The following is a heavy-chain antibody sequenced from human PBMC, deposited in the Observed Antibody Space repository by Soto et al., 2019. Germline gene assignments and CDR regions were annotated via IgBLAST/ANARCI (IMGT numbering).Heavy chain of an antibody. D-gene: IGHD2-8*01. J-gene: IGHJ4*02. CDR1: GFTVSSNY. CDR3: ARENAGYFDY. CDR2: IYSGGST. V-gene: IGHV3-66*01. Sequence: PGGSLRLSCAASGFTVSSNYMSWVRQAPGKGLVWVSVIYSGGSTYYADSVKGRFTISRDTSKNTLYLQMNSLRAEDTAVYFCARENAGYFDYWGQGTLVTVSS.